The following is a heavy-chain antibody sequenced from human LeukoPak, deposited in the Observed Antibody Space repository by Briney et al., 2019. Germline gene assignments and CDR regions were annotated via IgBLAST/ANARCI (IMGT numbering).Heavy chain of an antibody. D-gene: IGHD2-15*01. Sequence: GESLKISCKGSGYSFTSYWIGWVRQMPGKGLEWMGIIYPGDSDTRYSPSLQGQVTISADKSISTAYLQWSSLKASDTAMYYCARHGVVVAATDNWFDPWGQGTLVTVSS. CDR3: ARHGVVVAATDNWFDP. CDR1: GYSFTSYW. J-gene: IGHJ5*02. CDR2: IYPGDSDT. V-gene: IGHV5-51*01.